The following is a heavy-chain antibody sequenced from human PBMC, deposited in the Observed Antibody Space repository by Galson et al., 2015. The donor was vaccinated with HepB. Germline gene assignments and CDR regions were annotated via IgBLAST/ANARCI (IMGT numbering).Heavy chain of an antibody. V-gene: IGHV4-34*01. Sequence: ETLSLTCAVYGGSFSGYYWSWIRQPPGKGLEWIGEIYHSGSTNYNPSLKSRVTISVDKSKNQFSLKLSSVTAADTAVYYCASRQGEQPRPPHAFDIWGQGTMVTVSS. J-gene: IGHJ3*02. CDR1: GGSFSGYY. CDR3: ASRQGEQPRPPHAFDI. D-gene: IGHD1-26*01. CDR2: IYHSGST.